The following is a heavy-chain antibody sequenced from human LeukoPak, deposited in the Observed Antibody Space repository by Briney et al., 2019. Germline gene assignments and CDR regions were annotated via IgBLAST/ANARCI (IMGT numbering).Heavy chain of an antibody. CDR2: IIPIFGIA. CDR3: ARDKAPYYYYGMDV. J-gene: IGHJ6*02. Sequence: ASVKVSGKASGGIFSSYAISWVRQAPGQGLEWMGRIIPIFGIANYAQKFQGRVTITADKSTSTAYMELSSLRSEDTAVYCCARDKAPYYYYGMDVWGQGTTVTVSS. V-gene: IGHV1-69*04. CDR1: GGIFSSYA.